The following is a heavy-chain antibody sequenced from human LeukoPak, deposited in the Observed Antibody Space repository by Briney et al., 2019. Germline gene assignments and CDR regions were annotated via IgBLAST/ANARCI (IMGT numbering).Heavy chain of an antibody. V-gene: IGHV4-59*01. CDR3: ARSGTHSGSYYYYGMDV. D-gene: IGHD1-26*01. CDR1: GGSISSYY. Sequence: SETLSLTCTVSGGSISSYYWSWIRQPPGKGLEYIGYIHYSGTTNYNPSLKSRVTISVDTSKNQFSLKLSSVTAADTAVYYCARSGTHSGSYYYYGMDVWGQGTTVTVS. J-gene: IGHJ6*02. CDR2: IHYSGTT.